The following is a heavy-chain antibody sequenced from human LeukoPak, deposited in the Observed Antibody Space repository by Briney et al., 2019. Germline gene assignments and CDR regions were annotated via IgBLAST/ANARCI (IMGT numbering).Heavy chain of an antibody. D-gene: IGHD6-13*01. CDR3: AKDIESRAAAGTAFDY. Sequence: ALRLSCAASGFTFDDYAMHWVRQAPGKGLEWVSGISWNSGSIGYADSVKGRFTISRDNAKNSLYLQMSSLRAEDTALYYCAKDIESRAAAGTAFDYWGQGTLVTVSS. CDR1: GFTFDDYA. J-gene: IGHJ4*02. CDR2: ISWNSGSI. V-gene: IGHV3-9*01.